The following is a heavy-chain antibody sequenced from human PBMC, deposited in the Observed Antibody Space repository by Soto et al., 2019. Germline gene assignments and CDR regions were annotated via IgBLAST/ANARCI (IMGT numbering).Heavy chain of an antibody. V-gene: IGHV3-23*01. Sequence: GGSLRLSCTASGITFSNYAMTGVRQAPRKGLEWVSSISTSGGRSSHADSVKGRFSISRDNSKNFLYLQMSGLRADDSAVYYCTRGAGFFYGVDVWGLGTTVTVSS. J-gene: IGHJ6*02. CDR1: GITFSNYA. CDR2: ISTSGGRS. D-gene: IGHD3-10*01. CDR3: TRGAGFFYGVDV.